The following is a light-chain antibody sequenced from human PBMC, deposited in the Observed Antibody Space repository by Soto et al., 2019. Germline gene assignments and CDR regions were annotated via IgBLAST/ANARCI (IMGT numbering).Light chain of an antibody. CDR3: QQYGSSPTWT. CDR2: GAS. J-gene: IGKJ1*01. Sequence: ERVLMQSPGTLSLSQGERATLSCRASQSVSSSYLAWYQQKPGQAPRLLIYGASSRATGIPDRFSGSGSGTDFTLTISRLEPEDFAVYYCQQYGSSPTWTFGQGTKVDIK. CDR1: QSVSSSY. V-gene: IGKV3-20*01.